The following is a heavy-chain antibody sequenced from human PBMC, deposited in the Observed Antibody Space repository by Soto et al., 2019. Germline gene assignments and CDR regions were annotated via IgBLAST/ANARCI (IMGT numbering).Heavy chain of an antibody. V-gene: IGHV4-59*01. CDR1: GGSISGYY. CDR3: ARGAGTLARGYTYATFDP. CDR2: IYYTGST. Sequence: PSEALSVTCPVSGGSISGYYWSWIRQSPGKGLEWIGHIYYTGSTKYNPSLKSRATILVDTSENQFSLKLSSATAADTAVYYCARGAGTLARGYTYATFDPWGQGTLVTVSS. J-gene: IGHJ5*02. D-gene: IGHD5-18*01.